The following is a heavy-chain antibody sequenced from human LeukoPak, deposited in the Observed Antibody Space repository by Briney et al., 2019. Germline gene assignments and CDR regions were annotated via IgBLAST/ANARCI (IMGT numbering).Heavy chain of an antibody. CDR1: GDSVSSDIAA. CDR3: ARGSAFDI. CDR2: AYYRSKWYI. Sequence: SQTLSLTCAISGDSVSSDIAAWNSARQSPSRGLEWLGRAYYRSKWYIDCAVSLKSRMIINTATTKNRCSLQLNTVTPEDTAVYYCARGSAFDIWGQGTMVTVSS. V-gene: IGHV6-1*01. J-gene: IGHJ3*02.